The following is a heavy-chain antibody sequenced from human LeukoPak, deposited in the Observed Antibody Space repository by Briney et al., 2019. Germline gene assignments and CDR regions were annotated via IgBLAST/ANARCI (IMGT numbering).Heavy chain of an antibody. CDR2: ISSSSSYI. J-gene: IGHJ6*03. D-gene: IGHD4-23*01. CDR3: ARDNGGDYMDV. V-gene: IGHV3-21*01. CDR1: GFTFSSYS. Sequence: GGSLRLSCAASGFTFSSYSMNWVRQAPGKGLEWVSSISSSSSYIYYADSVKGRFTISRDNAKNSLYLQMNSLRAEDTAVYYCARDNGGDYMDVWGKGTTVTVSS.